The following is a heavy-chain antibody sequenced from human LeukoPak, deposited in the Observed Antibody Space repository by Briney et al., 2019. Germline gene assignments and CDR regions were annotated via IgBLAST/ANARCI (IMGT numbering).Heavy chain of an antibody. J-gene: IGHJ4*02. CDR2: IYYSGST. Sequence: PSETLSLTCTVSGGSISSSSYYWGWIRQPPGKGLEGIGSIYYSGSTYYNPSLKSRVTISVDTSKNQFSLKLSSVTAADTAVYYCGAGIVGTYFDYWGQGTLVTVSA. V-gene: IGHV4-39*07. D-gene: IGHD1-26*01. CDR1: GGSISSSSYY. CDR3: GAGIVGTYFDY.